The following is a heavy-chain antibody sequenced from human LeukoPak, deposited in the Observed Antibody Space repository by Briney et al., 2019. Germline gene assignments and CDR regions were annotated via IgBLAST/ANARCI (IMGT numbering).Heavy chain of an antibody. Sequence: PGGSLRLSCAASGFTFSSYGMHWVRQAPGKGLEWVAVIWYDGSNKYYADSVKGRFTISRDNSKNTLYLQMNSLRAEDTAVYYWARDRWHRNFDYWGQGTLVTVSS. J-gene: IGHJ4*02. CDR3: ARDRWHRNFDY. D-gene: IGHD4-23*01. CDR2: IWYDGSNK. V-gene: IGHV3-33*01. CDR1: GFTFSSYG.